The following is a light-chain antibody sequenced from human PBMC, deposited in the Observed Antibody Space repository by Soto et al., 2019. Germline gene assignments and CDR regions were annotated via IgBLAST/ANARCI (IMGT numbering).Light chain of an antibody. J-gene: IGLJ1*01. CDR3: SSYTPSNTRQIV. CDR1: SSNVGGYNY. CDR2: GVS. V-gene: IGLV2-14*01. Sequence: ALTQPASVSGSPGQSITISCTGTSSNVGGYNYVSWYQQHPGKAPKFMIYGVSNRPSGVSNRFSGSKSGNTASLTISGLQAEDEADYYCSSYTPSNTRQIVFGTGTKVTVL.